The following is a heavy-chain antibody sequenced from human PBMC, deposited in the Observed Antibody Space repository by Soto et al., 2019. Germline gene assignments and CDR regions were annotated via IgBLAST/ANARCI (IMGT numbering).Heavy chain of an antibody. J-gene: IGHJ5*02. CDR2: MNPNSGNT. Sequence: ALVKVSCKASGYTFTSYDINWVRQATGQGLEWMGWMNPNSGNTGYAQKFQGRVTMTRNTSISTAYMELSSLRSEDTAVYYCARGGGYCSGGSCYGRFDPWGQGTLVTVSS. CDR1: GYTFTSYD. D-gene: IGHD2-15*01. CDR3: ARGGGYCSGGSCYGRFDP. V-gene: IGHV1-8*01.